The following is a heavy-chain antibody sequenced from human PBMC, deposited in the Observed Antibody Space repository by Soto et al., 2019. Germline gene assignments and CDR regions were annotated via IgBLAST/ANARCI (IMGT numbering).Heavy chain of an antibody. CDR1: GFTFSSYA. CDR3: AKEETVLVNYYYYYGMDV. CDR2: ISGSGYAT. V-gene: IGHV3-23*01. D-gene: IGHD4-17*01. Sequence: EVQLLESGGGLVQPGESLRLSCAASGFTFSSYAMSWVRQAPGMGLEWVSVISGSGYATYYADSVKGRFTVSRDNSNNTVDLQMNSLRAEDTAVYYCAKEETVLVNYYYYYGMDVWGQGTTVTVSS. J-gene: IGHJ6*02.